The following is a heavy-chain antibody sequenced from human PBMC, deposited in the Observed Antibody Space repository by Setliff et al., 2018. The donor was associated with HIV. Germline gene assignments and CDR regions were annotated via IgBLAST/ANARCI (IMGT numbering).Heavy chain of an antibody. D-gene: IGHD2-21*02. Sequence: ASETLSLTCTVSGDSISTDYWTWIRQPPGKGLEWIGYIYTSGSTNYNPSLKSRVTISLDTSKNQFSLKLTSVTAADTAVYYCARLSGDYYYFDYWGQGTLVTVSS. CDR3: ARLSGDYYYFDY. CDR1: GDSISTDY. CDR2: IYTSGST. J-gene: IGHJ4*02. V-gene: IGHV4-4*09.